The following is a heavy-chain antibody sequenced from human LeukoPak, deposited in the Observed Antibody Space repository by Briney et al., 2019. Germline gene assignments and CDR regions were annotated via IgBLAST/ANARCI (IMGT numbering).Heavy chain of an antibody. CDR3: ARLTRYYYDSSGYIGAFDI. CDR2: IRYDGNNK. D-gene: IGHD3-22*01. J-gene: IGHJ3*02. CDR1: GFTFSSYG. Sequence: GGSLRLSCAASGFTFSSYGMHWVRQAPGKGLGWVAFIRYDGNNKYYADSVKGRFTISKDNSKNTLYLQMNSLRAEDTALYYCARLTRYYYDSSGYIGAFDIWGQGTMVTVSS. V-gene: IGHV3-30*02.